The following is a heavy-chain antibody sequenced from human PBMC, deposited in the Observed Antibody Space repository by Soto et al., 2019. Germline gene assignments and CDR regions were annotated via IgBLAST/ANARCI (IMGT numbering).Heavy chain of an antibody. D-gene: IGHD3-22*01. CDR1: GFTFSSYA. CDR3: ATEAYDSSGYSRFDY. Sequence: EVQLVESGGGWVQPGGSLRLSCAASGFTFSSYAMHWVRQAPGKGLEYVSAISSNGGSTYYANSVKGRFTISRDNSKNTLYLQMGSLRAEDMAVYYCATEAYDSSGYSRFDYWGQGTLVTVSS. V-gene: IGHV3-64*01. J-gene: IGHJ4*02. CDR2: ISSNGGST.